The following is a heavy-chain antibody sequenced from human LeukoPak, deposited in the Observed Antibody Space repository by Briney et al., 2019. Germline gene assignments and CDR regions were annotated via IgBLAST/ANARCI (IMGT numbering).Heavy chain of an antibody. CDR3: ARGRRSSGSNSNFYDVYYMDG. CDR2: MNGGNGNT. D-gene: IGHD1-26*01. J-gene: IGHJ6*03. V-gene: IGHV1-3*01. CDR1: GYIFTDYV. Sequence: GASVKVSCKASGYIFTDYVIHWLRQAPGLRPEWRGWMNGGNGNTKYTQKLQCRVALISDTTTATAYCELSRLRRDDRTGYCIARGRRSSGSNSNFYDVYYMDGWGKGSTVTVSS.